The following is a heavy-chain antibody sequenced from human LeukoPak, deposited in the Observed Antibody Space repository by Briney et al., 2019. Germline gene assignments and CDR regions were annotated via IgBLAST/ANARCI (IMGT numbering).Heavy chain of an antibody. J-gene: IGHJ4*02. CDR3: TRITYFDSPDY. CDR2: ISGSGGST. CDR1: GFTFSSYA. V-gene: IGHV3-23*01. Sequence: PGGSLRLSCAASGFTFSSYAMSWVRQAPGKGLEWVSAISGSGGSTYYADSVKGRFTISRDNAKNSLYLQMNSLRAEDTAVYYCTRITYFDSPDYWGQGTLVTVSS. D-gene: IGHD3-9*01.